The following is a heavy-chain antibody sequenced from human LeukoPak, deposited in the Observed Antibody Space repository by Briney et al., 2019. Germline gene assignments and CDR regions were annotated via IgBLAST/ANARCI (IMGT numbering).Heavy chain of an antibody. CDR2: IIPLCDIT. D-gene: IGHD2-21*02. CDR1: GGTFNSYA. J-gene: IGHJ4*02. Sequence: ASVKVSCKASGGTFNSYAISWVRQAPGQGLEWMGRIIPLCDITNYARRFQGNVTITADQSTSTAYMELSSLNSDGTAVYYCARDKCAHACYSQFNYFDSWGQGTLVTVSS. V-gene: IGHV1-69*04. CDR3: ARDKCAHACYSQFNYFDS.